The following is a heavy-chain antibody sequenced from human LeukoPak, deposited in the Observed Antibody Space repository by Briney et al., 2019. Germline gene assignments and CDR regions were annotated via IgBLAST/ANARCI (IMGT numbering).Heavy chain of an antibody. V-gene: IGHV3-74*01. Sequence: GGSLRLSCVASGFSFSTSWMHWVRQGPRKGLVWVADISNDGRITRYADSVKGRFIISRDNAKNTLYLQMSGLRAEDTSLYHCVRAGPSSPWGRGTLVTVSS. CDR2: ISNDGRIT. CDR1: GFSFSTSW. D-gene: IGHD2-2*01. J-gene: IGHJ5*02. CDR3: VRAGPSSP.